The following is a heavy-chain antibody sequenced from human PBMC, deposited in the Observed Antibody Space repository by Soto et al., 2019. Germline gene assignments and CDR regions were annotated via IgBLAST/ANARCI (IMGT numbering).Heavy chain of an antibody. Sequence: HVQLVESGGGSVKPGGSLRLSWVGSGFNFSDSYMSWIRQSPGKGLEWVADISTLSTYTNYAESVRGRFTVSTDNAQRSLFLQMNSLRADDSAVYFCARHSQLGSGWFDAFDVWGQGTMATVSS. CDR1: GFNFSDSY. CDR2: ISTLSTYT. CDR3: ARHSQLGSGWFDAFDV. V-gene: IGHV3-11*06. J-gene: IGHJ3*01. D-gene: IGHD6-19*01.